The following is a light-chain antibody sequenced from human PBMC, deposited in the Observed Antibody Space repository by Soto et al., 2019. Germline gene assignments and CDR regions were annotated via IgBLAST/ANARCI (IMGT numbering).Light chain of an antibody. CDR3: QQSYSNPIT. V-gene: IGKV1-39*01. CDR1: QSISGY. Sequence: DIHMTQSPSSLSASVGDRVTITCRASQSISGYLNWYQQNPGKAPKXLISAASSLQSGVPSRFSGSGSGTAFTLTISNLQPEDVATYYCQQSYSNPITFGQGTRLEIK. J-gene: IGKJ5*01. CDR2: AAS.